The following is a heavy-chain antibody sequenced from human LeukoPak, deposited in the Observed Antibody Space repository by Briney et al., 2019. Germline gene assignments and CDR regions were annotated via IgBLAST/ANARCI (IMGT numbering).Heavy chain of an antibody. V-gene: IGHV3-15*01. J-gene: IGHJ6*02. Sequence: GGSLRLSCAASGFTFSNAWMSWVRQAPGKGLEWVGRIKSKTDGGTTDYAAPVKGRFTISRDDSKNTLYLQMNSLKTEDTAVYYCTTGLYYYYYYGMDVWGQGTTVTVSS. CDR1: GFTFSNAW. CDR3: TTGLYYYYYYGMDV. CDR2: IKSKTDGGTT.